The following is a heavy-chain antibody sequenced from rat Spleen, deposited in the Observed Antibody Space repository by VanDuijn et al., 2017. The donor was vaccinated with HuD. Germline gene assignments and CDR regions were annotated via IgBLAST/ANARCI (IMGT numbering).Heavy chain of an antibody. D-gene: IGHD2-7*01. J-gene: IGHJ3*01. CDR1: GFTFSNYG. V-gene: IGHV5-29*01. CDR2: ISYDGSST. CDR3: ATNGARISRFAY. Sequence: EVQLVESGGGLVQPGRSLKLSCAASGFTFSNYGMAWVRQAPTKGLEWVATISYDGSSTYYRDSVKGRFTISRDNAKSTLYLQMDSLRSEDTATFYCATNGARISRFAYWGQGTLVTVSS.